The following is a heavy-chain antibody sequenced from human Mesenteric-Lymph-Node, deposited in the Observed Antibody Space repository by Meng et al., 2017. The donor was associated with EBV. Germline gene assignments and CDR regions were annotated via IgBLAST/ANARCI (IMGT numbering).Heavy chain of an antibody. V-gene: IGHV4-4*03. Sequence: QVTLTARGTVLVQPPRTRAVHCAASVSSISSEYWWSWVRQPPGKGLDRIGKIYHSGSTNYNPSLKSRVTISVDKSKRQFSLKLTSVTAADTAVYHFARFQGFGDFDWGQGTLVTVSS. CDR2: IYHSGST. CDR1: VSSISSEYW. J-gene: IGHJ4*02. CDR3: ARFQGFGDFD. D-gene: IGHD3-10*01.